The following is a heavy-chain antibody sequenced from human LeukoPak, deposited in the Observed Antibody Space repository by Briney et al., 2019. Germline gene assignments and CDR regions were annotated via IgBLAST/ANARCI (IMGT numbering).Heavy chain of an antibody. D-gene: IGHD6-13*01. CDR2: TNPNSGGT. CDR3: ARDRGGDSSSGYYYFDY. CDR1: AYTFTAYY. J-gene: IGHJ4*02. V-gene: IGHV1-2*02. Sequence: GASVKVSCKASAYTFTAYYMHWVRQAPGQGLEWMGWTNPNSGGTNYAQKSQGRVTMTRDTSISTAYMELSSLKSDDTAVFYCARDRGGDSSSGYYYFDYWGQGTLVTVSS.